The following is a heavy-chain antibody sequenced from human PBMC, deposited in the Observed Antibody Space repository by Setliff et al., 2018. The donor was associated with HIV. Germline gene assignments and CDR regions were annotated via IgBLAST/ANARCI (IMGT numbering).Heavy chain of an antibody. J-gene: IGHJ4*02. V-gene: IGHV4-39*01. D-gene: IGHD6-19*01. CDR3: VRQGAVTGHSFDS. CDR2: IYYNGNT. Sequence: SETLSLTCSVSGASISSPIYYWGWIRQAPGKGLEWIGNIYYNGNTNYKPSLERRLTISVDTSKNQFSLRLSSVTAADTAVYYCVRQGAVTGHSFDSWGPGALVTVSS. CDR1: GASISSPIYY.